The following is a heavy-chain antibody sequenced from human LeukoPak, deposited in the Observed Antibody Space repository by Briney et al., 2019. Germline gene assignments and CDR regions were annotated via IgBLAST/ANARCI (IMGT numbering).Heavy chain of an antibody. V-gene: IGHV3-21*01. Sequence: GGSLTLSCAVAALTFGSYSISWVRHAPGKGLGWDSSISSSSTYINYADSVKGRFTISRDNAKNSLYLQMNSLRAEDTAVYYCARGKYGYSYFEYWGQGTLVTVSS. CDR3: ARGKYGYSYFEY. J-gene: IGHJ4*02. CDR1: ALTFGSYS. CDR2: ISSSSTYI. D-gene: IGHD5-18*01.